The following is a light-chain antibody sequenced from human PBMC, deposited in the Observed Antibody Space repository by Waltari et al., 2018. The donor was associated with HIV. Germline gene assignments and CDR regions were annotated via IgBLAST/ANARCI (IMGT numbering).Light chain of an antibody. CDR3: QQYYKTPWT. CDR2: WAS. V-gene: IGKV4-1*01. J-gene: IGKJ1*01. Sequence: DIVMTQSPESLAVSLGGGNTLNFKVSQSILHGSNDKNYLAWYQQRAGQSPKLLIYWASTRESGVPERFNGSVSGTDFTLTISSLQAEDVAVYYCQQYYKTPWTFGRGTKVQI. CDR1: QSILHGSNDKNY.